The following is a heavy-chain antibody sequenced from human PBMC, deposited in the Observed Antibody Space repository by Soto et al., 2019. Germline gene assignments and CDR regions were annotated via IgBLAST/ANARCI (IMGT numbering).Heavy chain of an antibody. CDR1: GFDASVNY. V-gene: IGHV3-66*01. CDR3: ARENYYYGMDV. Sequence: GGSLRLSCAASGFDASVNYMTWVRQAPGKGLEWVSVITGGDNTFYADSVKGRFTISRDNSKNTLYLQMNSLRVEDTAMYYCARENYYYGMDVWGQGTAVTVSS. CDR2: ITGGDNT. J-gene: IGHJ6*02.